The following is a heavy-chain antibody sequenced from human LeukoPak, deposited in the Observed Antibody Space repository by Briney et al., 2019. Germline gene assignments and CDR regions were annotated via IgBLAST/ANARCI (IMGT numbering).Heavy chain of an antibody. J-gene: IGHJ3*02. V-gene: IGHV3-21*01. CDR1: GFTFSSYS. Sequence: PGGSLRLSCAASGFTFSSYSMNWVRQAPGKGLEWVSSISSSSSYIYYADSVKGRFTISRDNAKNSLYLQMNSLRAEDTAVYYCARDHYYDSSGYDDAFDIWGQGTMVTVSS. CDR2: ISSSSSYI. CDR3: ARDHYYDSSGYDDAFDI. D-gene: IGHD3-22*01.